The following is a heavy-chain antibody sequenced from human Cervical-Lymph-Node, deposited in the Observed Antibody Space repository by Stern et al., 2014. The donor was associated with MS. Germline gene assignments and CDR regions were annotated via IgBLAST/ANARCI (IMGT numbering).Heavy chain of an antibody. CDR2: LYYRGST. V-gene: IGHV4-39*01. CDR3: ARSFYTTHSPFYYGMDV. Sequence: VQLVESGPGLVKPSETLSLTCNVSGGSVSNTSSYWGWIRQPPGKGLEWIGSLYYRGSTYFNPSLKSRVTISVDTSKNLFSMRLSSVTAADSAVYYCARSFYTTHSPFYYGMDVWGQGTTVTVSS. D-gene: IGHD2/OR15-2a*01. CDR1: GGSVSNTSSY. J-gene: IGHJ6*02.